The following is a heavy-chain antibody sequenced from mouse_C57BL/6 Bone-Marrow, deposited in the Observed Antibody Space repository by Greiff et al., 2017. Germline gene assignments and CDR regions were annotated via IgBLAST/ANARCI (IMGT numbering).Heavy chain of an antibody. V-gene: IGHV1-50*01. CDR1: GYTFTSYW. J-gene: IGHJ3*01. CDR3: ARDGYYDWCAY. Sequence: QVQLQQPGAELVKPGASVKLSCKASGYTFTSYWMQWVKQRPGQGLEWIGEIDPSDSYTNSNQTFKGKATLTVDTSSSTAYMQLSSLTTEDSAVYYCARDGYYDWCAYWGQGTLVTVSA. D-gene: IGHD2-3*01. CDR2: IDPSDSYT.